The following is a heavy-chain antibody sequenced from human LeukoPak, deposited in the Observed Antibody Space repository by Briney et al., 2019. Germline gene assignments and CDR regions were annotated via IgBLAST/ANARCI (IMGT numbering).Heavy chain of an antibody. J-gene: IGHJ5*02. CDR1: GGSISSGSYY. CDR2: IYTSGST. CDR3: ARETSLWFDP. Sequence: SETLSLTCTVSGGSISSGSYYWSWIRQPAGKGLEWIGRIYTSGSTNYNPSLKSRVTISVDTSKNQFSLNLSSVTAADTAVYYCARETSLWFDPWGRGTLVTVSS. V-gene: IGHV4-61*02.